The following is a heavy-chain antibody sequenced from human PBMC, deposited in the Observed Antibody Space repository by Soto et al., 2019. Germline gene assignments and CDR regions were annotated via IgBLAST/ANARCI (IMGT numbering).Heavy chain of an antibody. CDR1: GFTFSSYE. CDR2: ISSSGSTI. V-gene: IGHV3-48*03. J-gene: IGHJ4*02. Sequence: GGSLRLSCAASGFTFSSYEMNWVRQAPGKGLEWVSYISSSGSTIYYADSVKGRFTISSDNAKNSLYLQMNSLRAEDTAVYYCARSGAVAGNDYWGQGTLVTVSS. D-gene: IGHD6-19*01. CDR3: ARSGAVAGNDY.